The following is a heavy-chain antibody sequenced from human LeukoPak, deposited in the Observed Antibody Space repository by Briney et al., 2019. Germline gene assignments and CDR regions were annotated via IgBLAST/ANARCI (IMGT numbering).Heavy chain of an antibody. J-gene: IGHJ5*02. CDR2: IYSSGST. CDR1: GGSISSSTYY. Sequence: SETLSLTCTVSGGSISSSTYYWGWIRQPPGKGLEWIGSIYSSGSTYYNPSLKSRVTISVDTSKNQFSLKLSSVTAADTAVYYCARDTSYDYVWGSFGSDWFDPWGQGTLVTVSS. D-gene: IGHD3-16*01. CDR3: ARDTSYDYVWGSFGSDWFDP. V-gene: IGHV4-39*07.